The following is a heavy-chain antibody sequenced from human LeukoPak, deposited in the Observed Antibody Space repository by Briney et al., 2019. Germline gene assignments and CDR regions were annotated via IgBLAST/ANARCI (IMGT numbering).Heavy chain of an antibody. CDR2: ISYDGSNK. CDR1: GFTFSSYA. CDR3: ARDPVIVLMVYAIRKGNWFDP. J-gene: IGHJ5*02. Sequence: GGSLRLSCAASGFTFSSYAMHWVRQAPGKGLEWVAVISYDGSNKYYADSVKGRFTISRDNSKNTLYLQMNSLRAEDTAVYHCARDPVIVLMVYAIRKGNWFDPWGQGTLVTVSS. V-gene: IGHV3-30*01. D-gene: IGHD2-8*01.